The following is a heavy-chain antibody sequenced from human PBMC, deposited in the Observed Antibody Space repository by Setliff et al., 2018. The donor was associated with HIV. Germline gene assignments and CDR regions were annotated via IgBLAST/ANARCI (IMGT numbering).Heavy chain of an antibody. D-gene: IGHD3-22*01. CDR2: ISSSSSYI. CDR3: ARAERSYYYDSSGYFAPGV. V-gene: IGHV3-21*01. Sequence: GGSLRLSCAAAGFTFSGYRMNWVRQAPGKGLEWVSSISSSSSYIYYADSVKGRFTISRDNAKNSLYLQMNSPRAEDTAVYYCARAERSYYYDSSGYFAPGVWGQGTLVTVSS. J-gene: IGHJ4*02. CDR1: GFTFSGYR.